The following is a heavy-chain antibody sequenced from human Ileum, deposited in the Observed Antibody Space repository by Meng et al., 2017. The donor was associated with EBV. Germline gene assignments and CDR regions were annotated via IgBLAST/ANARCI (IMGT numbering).Heavy chain of an antibody. CDR2: ISTNTGNP. J-gene: IGHJ4*02. D-gene: IGHD6-13*01. CDR1: GYTFTRNA. Sequence: QVRLVQSGSGLKKPGASVKVSCKASGYTFTRNAINWVRQAPGQGLEWMGWISTNTGNPTYAQGFAGRFVFSLDTSVSTAYLQISGLKAEDTAIYYCARDSGYTRSWSGDYWGQGTLVTVSS. CDR3: ARDSGYTRSWSGDY. V-gene: IGHV7-4-1*02.